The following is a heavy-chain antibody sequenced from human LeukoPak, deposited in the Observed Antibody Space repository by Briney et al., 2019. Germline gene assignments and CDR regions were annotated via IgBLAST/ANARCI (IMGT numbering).Heavy chain of an antibody. J-gene: IGHJ3*02. D-gene: IGHD3-10*01. Sequence: LRLSCTVGGFTFSSHWMSWVRQPPGKGLEWIGYIYYSGSTYYNPSLKSRVTISVDTSKNQFSLKLSSVTAADTAVYYCARDIFLITMVRGVIITHDAFDIWGQGTMVTVSS. V-gene: IGHV4-30-4*08. CDR3: ARDIFLITMVRGVIITHDAFDI. CDR1: GGFTFSSHW. CDR2: IYYSGST.